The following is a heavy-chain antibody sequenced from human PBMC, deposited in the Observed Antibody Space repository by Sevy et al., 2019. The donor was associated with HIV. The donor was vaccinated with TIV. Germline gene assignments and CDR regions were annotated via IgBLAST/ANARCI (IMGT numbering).Heavy chain of an antibody. V-gene: IGHV3-33*01. CDR1: GFTFSNYA. CDR2: IWSDGAYQ. J-gene: IGHJ4*02. CDR3: ARGGYYYDNAAYYALDS. Sequence: GGSLRLSCAATGFTFSNYAMHWVRQAPGKGMEWVAIIWSDGAYQYHGDSVKGRFTISRDNSKNTRYLQMNNVRVEDTAVYYCARGGYYYDNAAYYALDSWCQGTLVTVSS. D-gene: IGHD3-22*01.